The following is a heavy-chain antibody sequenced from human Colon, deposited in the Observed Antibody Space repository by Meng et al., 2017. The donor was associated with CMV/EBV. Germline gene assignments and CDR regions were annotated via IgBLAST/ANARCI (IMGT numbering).Heavy chain of an antibody. D-gene: IGHD3-3*01. Sequence: GGSLRLSCAASGFTFNTYGMHWVRQAPGKGLEWLTFIRYDSVNKYYADSVRGRFTISRDNAKNSLYLQMSGLRAGDTSFYYCARVRRAGNWRLFDYWGQGTLVTVSS. V-gene: IGHV3-30*02. J-gene: IGHJ4*02. CDR3: ARVRRAGNWRLFDY. CDR2: IRYDSVNK. CDR1: GFTFNTYG.